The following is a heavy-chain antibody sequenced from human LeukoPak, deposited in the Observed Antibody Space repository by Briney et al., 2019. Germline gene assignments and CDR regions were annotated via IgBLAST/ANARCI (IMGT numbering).Heavy chain of an antibody. Sequence: GGSLRLSCAASGFTFSSYWMHWVRQAPGKGLVWVSRFNSDGSSTSYADSVKGRFTISRDNAKNTLYLQMNSLRAEDTAVYYCARDGNYYDSSGYYSDYWGQGTLVTVSS. CDR1: GFTFSSYW. CDR3: ARDGNYYDSSGYYSDY. J-gene: IGHJ4*02. D-gene: IGHD3-22*01. V-gene: IGHV3-74*01. CDR2: FNSDGSST.